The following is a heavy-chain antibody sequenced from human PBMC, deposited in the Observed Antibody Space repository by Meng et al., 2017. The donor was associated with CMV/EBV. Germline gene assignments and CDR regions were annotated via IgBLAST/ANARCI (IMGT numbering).Heavy chain of an antibody. J-gene: IGHJ6*02. CDR2: INHSGST. D-gene: IGHD2-2*01. V-gene: IGHV4-34*01. CDR3: ARASVNIGYCSSTSCYLYYYYGMDV. CDR1: GGSFSGYY. Sequence: SETLSLTCAVYGGSFSGYYWSWIRQPPGKGLEWIGEINHSGSTNYNPSLKSRVTISVDTSKNQFSLKLSSVTAADTAVYYYARASVNIGYCSSTSCYLYYYYGMDVWGQGTTVTVSS.